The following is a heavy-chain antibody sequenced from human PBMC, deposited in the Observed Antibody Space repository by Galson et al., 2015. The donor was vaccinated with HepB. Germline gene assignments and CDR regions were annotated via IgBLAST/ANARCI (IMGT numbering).Heavy chain of an antibody. CDR1: GGTFSSYA. J-gene: IGHJ4*02. V-gene: IGHV1-69*13. Sequence: SVKVSCKASGGTFSSYAISWVRQAPGQGLEWMGGIIPIFGTANYAQKFQGRVTITADESTSTAYMELSSLRSEDTAVYYCARLEAGSSSGWYGGIDYWGQGTLVTVSS. CDR2: IIPIFGTA. D-gene: IGHD6-19*01. CDR3: ARLEAGSSSGWYGGIDY.